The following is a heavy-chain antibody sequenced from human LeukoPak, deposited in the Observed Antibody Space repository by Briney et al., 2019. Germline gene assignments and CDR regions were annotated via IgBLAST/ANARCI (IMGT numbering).Heavy chain of an antibody. CDR3: ANPPTVTKIRFDS. J-gene: IGHJ5*01. CDR2: INGSGGST. Sequence: GGSLRLSCAASGFTVSSNYMTWVRQAPGKGLEWVSDINGSGGSTYYADSVKGRFTISRDNSKNTLYLQINSLRAEDTAVYYCANPPTVTKIRFDSWGQGTLVTVSS. CDR1: GFTVSSNY. V-gene: IGHV3-23*01. D-gene: IGHD4-17*01.